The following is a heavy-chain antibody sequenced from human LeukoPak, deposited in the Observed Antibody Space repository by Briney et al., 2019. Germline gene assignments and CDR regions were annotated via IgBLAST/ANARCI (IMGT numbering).Heavy chain of an antibody. CDR2: INAGNGNT. CDR3: ARGTSGSGSYGYYGMDV. CDR1: GYTFTSYA. V-gene: IGHV1-3*01. D-gene: IGHD3-10*01. Sequence: GASVKVSCKASGYTFTSYAMHWVRQAPGQRLEWIGWINAGNGNTKYSQKFQGRVTITRDTSASTAYMELSSLRSEDTAVYYCARGTSGSGSYGYYGMDVWGKGTTVTVSS. J-gene: IGHJ6*04.